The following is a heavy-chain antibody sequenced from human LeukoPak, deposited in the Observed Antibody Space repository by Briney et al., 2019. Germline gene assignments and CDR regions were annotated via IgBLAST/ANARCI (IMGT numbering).Heavy chain of an antibody. J-gene: IGHJ4*02. CDR2: IYSGGTT. CDR1: GFNVNNNY. Sequence: GGSLRLSCAASGFNVNNNYMSWVRQAPGKGLEWVSVIYSGGTTYYADSVKGRFTISRDNSKNTVYLQMNSLRAEDTAVYYCARDRDLDCWGQGTLVTASS. V-gene: IGHV3-53*01. D-gene: IGHD3-10*01. CDR3: ARDRDLDC.